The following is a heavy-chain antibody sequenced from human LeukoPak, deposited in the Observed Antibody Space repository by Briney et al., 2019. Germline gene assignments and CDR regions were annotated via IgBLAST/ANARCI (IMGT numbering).Heavy chain of an antibody. Sequence: PSETLSLTCTVSGGSISSYYWSWIRQPPGKGLEWIGYIYYSGSTYYNPSLKSRVTISVDTSKNQFSLKLSSVTAADTAVYYCARDPGYMDVWGKGTTVTVSS. CDR3: ARDPGYMDV. V-gene: IGHV4-59*12. J-gene: IGHJ6*03. CDR1: GGSISSYY. CDR2: IYYSGST.